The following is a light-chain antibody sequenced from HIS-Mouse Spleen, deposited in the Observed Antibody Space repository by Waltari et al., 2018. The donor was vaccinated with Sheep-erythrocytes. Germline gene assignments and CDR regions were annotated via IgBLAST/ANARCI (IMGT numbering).Light chain of an antibody. CDR3: CSYAGSSTWV. CDR1: SSDVGSDNL. CDR2: EGS. Sequence: QSALTQPASVSGSPGQSITISCTGTSSDVGSDNLVSWYQQHPGKAPKLMIYEGSKRHSGVSNRFSGSKSGNTASLTISGLQAEDEADYYCCSYAGSSTWVFGGGTKLTVL. V-gene: IGLV2-23*01. J-gene: IGLJ3*02.